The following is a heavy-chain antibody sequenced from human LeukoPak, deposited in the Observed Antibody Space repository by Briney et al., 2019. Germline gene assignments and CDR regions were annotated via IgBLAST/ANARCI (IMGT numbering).Heavy chain of an antibody. J-gene: IGHJ5*02. CDR1: GGSFSGYY. D-gene: IGHD3-3*01. CDR3: AIITIFKGFDP. Sequence: SETLSLTCAVYGGSFSGYYWCWIRQPPGKGLEWIGEINHSGSTNYNPSLKSRVTISVDTSKNQFSLKLSSVTAADTAVYYCAIITIFKGFDPWGQGTLVTVSS. CDR2: INHSGST. V-gene: IGHV4-34*01.